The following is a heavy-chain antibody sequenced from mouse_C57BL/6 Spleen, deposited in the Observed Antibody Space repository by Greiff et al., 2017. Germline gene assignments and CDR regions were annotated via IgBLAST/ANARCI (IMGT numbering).Heavy chain of an antibody. Sequence: VQLKESGPELVKPGASVKIPCKASGYTFTDYNMDWVKQSHGKSLEWIGDINPNNGGTIYNQKFKGKATLTVDKSSSTAYMELRSLTSEDTAVYYCARLGYDGYYGAYWGQGTLVTVSA. CDR3: ARLGYDGYYGAY. D-gene: IGHD2-3*01. V-gene: IGHV1-18*01. CDR1: GYTFTDYN. J-gene: IGHJ3*01. CDR2: INPNNGGT.